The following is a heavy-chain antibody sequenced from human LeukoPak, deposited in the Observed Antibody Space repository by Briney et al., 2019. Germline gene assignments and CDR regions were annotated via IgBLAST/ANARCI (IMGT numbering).Heavy chain of an antibody. CDR1: GFTFSDYY. D-gene: IGHD3-16*01. CDR2: ISSSGGTM. Sequence: GGSLRLSCAASGFTFSDYYMSWIRQAPGKGLEWVSYISSSGGTMYYADSVKGRFTISRDNAKNSLYLQMNSLRAEDTAVYYCARNWGMNPLDYWGQGTLVTVSS. J-gene: IGHJ4*02. CDR3: ARNWGMNPLDY. V-gene: IGHV3-11*04.